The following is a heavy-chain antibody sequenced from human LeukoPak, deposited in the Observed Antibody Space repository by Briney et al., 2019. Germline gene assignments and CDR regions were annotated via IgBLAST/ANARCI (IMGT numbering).Heavy chain of an antibody. CDR2: IKEDGTET. V-gene: IGHV3-7*03. D-gene: IGHD5-24*01. CDR3: AKEGRSLQTY. CDR1: GFMFSSNW. J-gene: IGHJ4*02. Sequence: GGSLRLSYAASGFMFSSNWMSWVRLAPGKGLEWVADIKEDGTETYYVDSVKGRFTISRDNAKNSLYLQMNSLRVEDTAVYYCAKEGRSLQTYWGQGTLVTVSS.